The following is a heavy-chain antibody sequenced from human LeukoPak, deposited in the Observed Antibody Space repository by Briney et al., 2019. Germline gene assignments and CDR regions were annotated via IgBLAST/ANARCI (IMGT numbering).Heavy chain of an antibody. CDR2: ISTYNGNT. CDR3: ARAEDRYGSGSLDY. V-gene: IGHV1-18*01. CDR1: GYTFISYG. D-gene: IGHD3-10*01. Sequence: ASVKVSCKASGYTFISYGISWVRQAPGQGLEWMGWISTYNGNTNYAQKLQGRVTMTTDTSTSTAYMELRSLRSDDTAVYYCARAEDRYGSGSLDYWGQGTLVTVSS. J-gene: IGHJ4*02.